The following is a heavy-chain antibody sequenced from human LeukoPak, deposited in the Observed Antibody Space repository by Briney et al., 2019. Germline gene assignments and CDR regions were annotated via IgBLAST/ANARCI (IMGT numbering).Heavy chain of an antibody. CDR2: TYYRSKWHS. CDR1: GDSVSNNHAA. D-gene: IGHD7-27*01. Sequence: SQTLSLTCAISGDSVSNNHAAWNWIRRSPSGGLEWLGRTYYRSKWHSDYAVSLKSRITINPDTSKNLFSLQLGSVTPEDTAVYYCARDINWGFDYWGQGTLVTVSS. CDR3: ARDINWGFDY. J-gene: IGHJ4*02. V-gene: IGHV6-1*01.